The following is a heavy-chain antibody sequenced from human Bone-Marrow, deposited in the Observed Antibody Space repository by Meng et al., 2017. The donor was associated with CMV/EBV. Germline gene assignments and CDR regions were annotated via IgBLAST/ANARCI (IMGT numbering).Heavy chain of an antibody. J-gene: IGHJ6*02. Sequence: GESLKISCAASGFTFRRYGMHWVRQAPGKGLVWVSLINSDGSITNYADSVKGRFTISRDKSKNTLDLQMNSLRAEDTAVYYCAREGSRAWSDYCGLDYWGQGTMVTVSS. CDR3: AREGSRAWSDYCGLDY. D-gene: IGHD2-15*01. CDR1: GFTFRRYG. CDR2: INSDGSIT. V-gene: IGHV3-74*01.